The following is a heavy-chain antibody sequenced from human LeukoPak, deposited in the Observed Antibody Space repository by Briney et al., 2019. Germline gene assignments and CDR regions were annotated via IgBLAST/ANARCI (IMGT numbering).Heavy chain of an antibody. D-gene: IGHD4-17*01. J-gene: IGHJ4*02. CDR3: ATGDGDSRYYFDS. V-gene: IGHV3-74*01. Sequence: PGGSLRLSCTASGFSLSRYWMHWVRQAPGKGLVWVSRINSDGSSTNYADSVKGRFTISRDNAKNTLFLEMNGLRAEDTAVYYCATGDGDSRYYFDSWGQGTQVTVSS. CDR2: INSDGSST. CDR1: GFSLSRYW.